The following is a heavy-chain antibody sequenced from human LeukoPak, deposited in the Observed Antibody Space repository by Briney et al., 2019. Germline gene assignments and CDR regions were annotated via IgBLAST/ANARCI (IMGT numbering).Heavy chain of an antibody. D-gene: IGHD6-13*01. CDR3: VKSTGWYSSSWYLTD. CDR1: GFTFSSYA. J-gene: IGHJ4*02. CDR2: ISGSGGNT. Sequence: GGSLRLSCAASGFTFSSYAMSWVRQAPGKGLEWVSAISGSGGNTNYADSVKGRFTISRDNSKNTLYLQMNSLRAEDTAVFYCVKSTGWYSSSWYLTDWGQGTLVTVSS. V-gene: IGHV3-23*01.